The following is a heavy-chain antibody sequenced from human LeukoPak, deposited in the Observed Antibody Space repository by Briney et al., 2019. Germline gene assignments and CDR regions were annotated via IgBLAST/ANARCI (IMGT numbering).Heavy chain of an antibody. Sequence: PSETLSLTCTVSGGSISSYYWSWIRQPPGKGLEWIGYIYTSGSTNYNPSLKSRVTISVDTSKNQFSLKLSSVTAADTAVYYCARHAPYYYDSSGYYSPGSPPNLYYFDYWGQGTLVTVSS. CDR3: ARHAPYYYDSSGYYSPGSPPNLYYFDY. V-gene: IGHV4-4*09. CDR1: GGSISSYY. J-gene: IGHJ4*02. CDR2: IYTSGST. D-gene: IGHD3-22*01.